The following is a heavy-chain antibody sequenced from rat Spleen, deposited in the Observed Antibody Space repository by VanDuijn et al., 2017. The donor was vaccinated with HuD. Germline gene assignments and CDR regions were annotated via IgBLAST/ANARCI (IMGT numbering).Heavy chain of an antibody. D-gene: IGHD1-11*01. CDR3: TAGGGYWDY. V-gene: IGHV5-31*01. J-gene: IGHJ2*01. CDR1: GFTFSNYW. Sequence: ELQLVGSGGGLVHPGTSLKLSCVASGFTFSNYWMTLIRGVPGKWLEWVASITDTGGSTYYPDPVKDRYTISRDNSKSTLYLQMNSLRSEDTATYYCTAGGGYWDYCGKGVMVTVSS. CDR2: ITDTGGST.